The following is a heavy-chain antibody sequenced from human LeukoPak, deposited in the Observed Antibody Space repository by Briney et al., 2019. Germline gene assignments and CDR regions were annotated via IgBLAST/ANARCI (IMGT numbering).Heavy chain of an antibody. D-gene: IGHD2/OR15-2a*01. CDR1: GGSISSYY. CDR2: IYYSGST. J-gene: IGHJ5*02. Sequence: SETLSLTCTVSGGSISSYYWSWIRQPPGKGLEWIGYIYYSGSTNYNPSLKSRVTISVDTSKNQFSLKLNSVTAADTAVYYCARVSPVIPNWFDPWGQGTLVTVSS. CDR3: ARVSPVIPNWFDP. V-gene: IGHV4-59*12.